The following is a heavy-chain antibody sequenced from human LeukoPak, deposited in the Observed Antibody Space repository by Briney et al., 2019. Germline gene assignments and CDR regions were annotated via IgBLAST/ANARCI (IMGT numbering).Heavy chain of an antibody. V-gene: IGHV3-7*01. CDR2: IKQDGSEK. D-gene: IGHD1-26*01. Sequence: GGSLRLSCAASGFTFSSYWMSWVRQAPGNGLEWVANIKQDGSEKYYVDSVKGRFTISRDNAKNSLYLQMNSLRAEDTAVYYCARDRMGRIFDYWGQGTLVTVSS. CDR1: GFTFSSYW. CDR3: ARDRMGRIFDY. J-gene: IGHJ4*02.